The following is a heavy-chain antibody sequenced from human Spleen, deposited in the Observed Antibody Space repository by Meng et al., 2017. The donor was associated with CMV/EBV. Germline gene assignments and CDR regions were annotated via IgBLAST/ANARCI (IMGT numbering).Heavy chain of an antibody. Sequence: GGSVNSGSHYWSWIRQPPGKGLEWIGYIYYNGSTNYNPSLKSRVTISVDTSKNHFSLRLSSVTAADTAVYYCARVHTGYNYVIWFDPWGPGTLVTVSS. D-gene: IGHD5-24*01. V-gene: IGHV4-61*03. CDR3: ARVHTGYNYVIWFDP. CDR1: GGSVNSGSHY. CDR2: IYYNGST. J-gene: IGHJ5*02.